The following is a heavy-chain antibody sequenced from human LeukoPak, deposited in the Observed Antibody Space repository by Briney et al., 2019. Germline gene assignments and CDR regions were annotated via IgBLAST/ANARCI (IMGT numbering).Heavy chain of an antibody. Sequence: SETPSLTCTVSGGSVSSGSYYWSWIRQPPGKGLEWIGYIYYSGSTNYNPSLKSRVTISVDTSKNQFSLKLSSVTAADTAVYYCARQGYSYGYLFDYWGQGTLVTVSS. CDR1: GGSVSSGSYY. J-gene: IGHJ4*02. CDR3: ARQGYSYGYLFDY. CDR2: IYYSGST. D-gene: IGHD5-18*01. V-gene: IGHV4-61*01.